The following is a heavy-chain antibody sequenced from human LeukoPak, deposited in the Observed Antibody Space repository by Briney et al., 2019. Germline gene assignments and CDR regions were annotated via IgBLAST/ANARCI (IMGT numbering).Heavy chain of an antibody. V-gene: IGHV4-34*01. CDR2: INHSGST. D-gene: IGHD3-22*01. J-gene: IGHJ3*02. CDR1: GGSFSGYY. Sequence: KPSETLSLTCAVYGGSFSGYYWSWIRQPPGKGLEWIGEINHSGSTNYNPSLKSRVTISVDTSKNQFSLKLSSVTAEDTAVYYCARARYYYDSSGYYLNAFDIWGQGTMVTVSS. CDR3: ARARYYYDSSGYYLNAFDI.